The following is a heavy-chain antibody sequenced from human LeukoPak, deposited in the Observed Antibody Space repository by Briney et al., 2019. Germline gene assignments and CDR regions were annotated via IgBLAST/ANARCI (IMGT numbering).Heavy chain of an antibody. J-gene: IGHJ3*02. D-gene: IGHD6-13*01. CDR3: ARDVSSSWYDVDAFDI. CDR2: IKQDGSEK. Sequence: GGSLRLSCTASGFTFGDYAMSWVRQAPGKGLEWVANIKQDGSEKYYVDSVKGRFTISRDNAKNSLYLQMNSLRAEDTAVYYCARDVSSSWYDVDAFDIWGQGTMVTVSS. CDR1: GFTFGDYA. V-gene: IGHV3-7*01.